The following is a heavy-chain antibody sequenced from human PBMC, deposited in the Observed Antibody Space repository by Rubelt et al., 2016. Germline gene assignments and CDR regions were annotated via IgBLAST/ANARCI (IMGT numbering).Heavy chain of an antibody. CDR1: GGSISSYY. CDR3: ARSLYSSGWDWFDP. J-gene: IGHJ5*02. D-gene: IGHD6-19*01. Sequence: QVQLQESGPGLVKPSETLSLTCTVSGGSISSYYWNWIRQPPGKGLEWIGYIYYSGNTNYNPSLKSRVTISVDTSKNQFSLKLSSVTAADTAVYYCARSLYSSGWDWFDPWGQGTLVTVSS. V-gene: IGHV4-59*12. CDR2: IYYSGNT.